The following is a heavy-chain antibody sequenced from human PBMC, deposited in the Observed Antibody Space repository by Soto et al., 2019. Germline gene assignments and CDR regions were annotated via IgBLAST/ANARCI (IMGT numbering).Heavy chain of an antibody. V-gene: IGHV4-59*01. CDR2: VYHSGTT. CDR3: ATRPPGGAYRGVLVY. J-gene: IGHJ4*02. D-gene: IGHD3-10*01. CDR1: GGSISTYY. Sequence: SETLSLTCTVSGGSISTYYWSWIRQSPGKGPEWIGYVYHSGTTNYNPSLESRVTMSLDTSKNQFSLKLSAVTTADTAVYYCATRPPGGAYRGVLVYWSQGTLVTVS.